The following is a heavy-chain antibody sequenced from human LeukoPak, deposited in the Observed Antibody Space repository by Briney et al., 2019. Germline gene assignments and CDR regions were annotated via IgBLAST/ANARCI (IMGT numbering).Heavy chain of an antibody. Sequence: ASVKVSCKASGCTFTSYYMHWVRQAPGQGFEWMGIINPSGGSTSYAQKFQGRVTMTRDTSTSTVYMELSSLRSEDTAVYYCAREDRPYSIFGVVPNGQNWFDPWGQGTLVTVSS. CDR1: GCTFTSYY. J-gene: IGHJ5*02. D-gene: IGHD3-3*01. CDR2: INPSGGST. CDR3: AREDRPYSIFGVVPNGQNWFDP. V-gene: IGHV1-46*01.